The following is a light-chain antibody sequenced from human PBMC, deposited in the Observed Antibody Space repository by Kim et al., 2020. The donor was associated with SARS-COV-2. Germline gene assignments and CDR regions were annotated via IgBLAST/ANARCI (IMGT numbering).Light chain of an antibody. CDR1: QSISSY. J-gene: IGKJ3*01. CDR2: AAS. V-gene: IGKV1-39*01. Sequence: ASVGDRVTITCRASQSISSYLNWYQQKPGKAPKLLIYAASRLQSGVPSRFSGSGSGTDFTLTISSLQPEDFATYYCQQSYSTPFTFGPGTKVDIK. CDR3: QQSYSTPFT.